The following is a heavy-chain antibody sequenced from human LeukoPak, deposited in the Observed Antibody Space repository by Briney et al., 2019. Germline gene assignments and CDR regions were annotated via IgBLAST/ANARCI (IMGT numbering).Heavy chain of an antibody. V-gene: IGHV3-23*01. Sequence: GGSLRLSCAASGFTFSSYAMSWVRQAPGKGLEWVSAISGSGGSTYYADSVKGRFTISRDNSKNTLYLQMNSLRAEDTAVYYCAKGAHDRNPIRYYFDYWGQGTLVTVSS. D-gene: IGHD3-22*01. CDR1: GFTFSSYA. J-gene: IGHJ4*02. CDR2: ISGSGGST. CDR3: AKGAHDRNPIRYYFDY.